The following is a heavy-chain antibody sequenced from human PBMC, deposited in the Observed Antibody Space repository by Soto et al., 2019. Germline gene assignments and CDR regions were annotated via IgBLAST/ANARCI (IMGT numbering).Heavy chain of an antibody. CDR2: ISYDGSNK. V-gene: IGHV3-30-3*01. CDR3: ARSGDVDTAMVNL. Sequence: QVQLVESGGGVVQPGRSLRLSCAASGFTFSSYAMHWVRQAPGKGLEWVAVISYDGSNKYYADSVKGRFTISRDNSKNTLYLQMNSLRAEDTAVYYCARSGDVDTAMVNLGGHGTLVTVSS. J-gene: IGHJ4*01. CDR1: GFTFSSYA. D-gene: IGHD5-18*01.